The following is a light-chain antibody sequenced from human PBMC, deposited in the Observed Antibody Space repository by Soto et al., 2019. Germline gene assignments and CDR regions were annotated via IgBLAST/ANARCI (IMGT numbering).Light chain of an antibody. J-gene: IGLJ1*01. Sequence: QSALTQPASVSGSPGQSITISCTGTSSDVGGYDYVSWYQQHPGKAPTLMIYEVSYRPSGVSNRFSGSKSGNTACLTISGLQAEDEADYYCNSYTRSSTLVFGTGTKLTVL. CDR2: EVS. CDR1: SSDVGGYDY. V-gene: IGLV2-14*01. CDR3: NSYTRSSTLV.